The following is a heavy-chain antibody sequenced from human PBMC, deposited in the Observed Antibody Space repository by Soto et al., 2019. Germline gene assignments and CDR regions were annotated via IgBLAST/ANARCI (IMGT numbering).Heavy chain of an antibody. D-gene: IGHD2-15*01. J-gene: IGHJ3*02. CDR1: GYTFTSYG. CDR2: ISGYNGNT. CDR3: GGGGYCSGGSCYGSFDI. V-gene: IGHV1-18*01. Sequence: ASVKVSCKASGYTFTSYGFSWVRQAPGQGLEWMGWISGYNGNTIYAQKVQGRLTMTTDTSASTAYMELRSLRSDDTAVYYCGGGGYCSGGSCYGSFDIWGQGTMVTVSS.